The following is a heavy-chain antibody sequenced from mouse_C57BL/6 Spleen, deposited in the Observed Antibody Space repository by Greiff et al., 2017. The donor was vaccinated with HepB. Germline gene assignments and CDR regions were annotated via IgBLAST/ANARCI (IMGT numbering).Heavy chain of an antibody. V-gene: IGHV5-17*01. CDR2: ISSGSSTI. CDR1: GFTFSDYG. Sequence: EVKLMESGGGLVKPGGSLKLSCAASGFTFSDYGMHWVRQAPEKGLEWVAYISSGSSTIYYADTVKGRFTISRDTAKNTLFLQMTSLRSEDTAMYYCARTAGIPYWGQGTLVTVSA. D-gene: IGHD1-2*01. CDR3: ARTAGIPY. J-gene: IGHJ3*01.